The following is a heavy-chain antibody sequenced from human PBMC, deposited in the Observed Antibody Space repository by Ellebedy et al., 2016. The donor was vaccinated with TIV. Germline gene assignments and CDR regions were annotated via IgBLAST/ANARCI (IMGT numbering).Heavy chain of an antibody. V-gene: IGHV3-30*03. CDR2: VSKDGNAQ. CDR3: ARDLGYSSSSYHYYNYGMDV. Sequence: GGSLRLSCAASGFSFSNCGMHWVRQAPGKGLEWVAVVSKDGNAQFYGDSVKGRFTISRDNSKNTLYLQMNSLRAEDTAVDYCARDLGYSSSSYHYYNYGMDVWGQGTPVTVSS. D-gene: IGHD6-6*01. CDR1: GFSFSNCG. J-gene: IGHJ6*02.